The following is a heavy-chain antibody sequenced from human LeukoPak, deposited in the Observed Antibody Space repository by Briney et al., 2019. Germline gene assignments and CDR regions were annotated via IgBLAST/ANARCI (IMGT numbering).Heavy chain of an antibody. J-gene: IGHJ5*02. V-gene: IGHV3-33*01. Sequence: GGSLRLSCAASGFTFSSYGMHWVRQAPGKGLEWVAVIWYDGSNKYYADSVKGRFTISRDNSKNTLYLQMNSLRAEDTAVYYCARDNPAYYGFWSGYANWFDPWGQGTLVTVSS. CDR2: IWYDGSNK. CDR3: ARDNPAYYGFWSGYANWFDP. D-gene: IGHD3-3*01. CDR1: GFTFSSYG.